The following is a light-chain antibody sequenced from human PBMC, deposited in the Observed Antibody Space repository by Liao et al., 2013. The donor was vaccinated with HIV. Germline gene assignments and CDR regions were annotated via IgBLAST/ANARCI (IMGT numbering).Light chain of an antibody. CDR2: SDR. CDR1: ELGDKY. V-gene: IGLV3-1*01. Sequence: SDELTQPSSVSVSPGQTASIICSGDELGDKYASWYQQRPGQSPVLVIYSDRERPSGIPERISGSKSGNAATLTISRVEAGDEADYYCQVWDSRSDHLYVFGPGTKVTVL. J-gene: IGLJ1*01. CDR3: QVWDSRSDHLYV.